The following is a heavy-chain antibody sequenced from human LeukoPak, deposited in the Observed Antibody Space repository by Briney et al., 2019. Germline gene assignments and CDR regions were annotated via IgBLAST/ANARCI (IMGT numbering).Heavy chain of an antibody. V-gene: IGHV3-13*01. CDR2: IGTAGGS. CDR1: GFTFSRHD. J-gene: IGHJ3*02. Sequence: PGGSLRLSCAASGFTFSRHDMHWVRQPTGKGLEWVSAIGTAGGSYYPGSVKGRFTISRENAKNSLYLQMNSLRAGDTAVYYCARAATGFDAFDIWSQGTMVTVSS. CDR3: ARAATGFDAFDI. D-gene: IGHD1-1*01.